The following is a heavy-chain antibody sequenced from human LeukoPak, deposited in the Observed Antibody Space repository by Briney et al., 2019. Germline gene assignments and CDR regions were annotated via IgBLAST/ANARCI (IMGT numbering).Heavy chain of an antibody. D-gene: IGHD2-15*01. CDR3: ARDQYCSGGSCYYPLDY. CDR1: GGTFSSYA. V-gene: IGHV1-69*13. Sequence: ASVKVSCKASGGTFSSYAISWVRQAPGQGLEWMGGIIPIFGIANYAQKFQGRVTITADESTSTAYMELSSLRSEDTAVNYCARDQYCSGGSCYYPLDYWGQGTLVTVSS. CDR2: IIPIFGIA. J-gene: IGHJ4*02.